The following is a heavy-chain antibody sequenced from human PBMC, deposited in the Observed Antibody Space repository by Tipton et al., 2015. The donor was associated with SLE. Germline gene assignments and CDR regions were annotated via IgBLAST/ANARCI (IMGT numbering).Heavy chain of an antibody. D-gene: IGHD6-6*01. CDR3: ARGRGSSSSGHY. V-gene: IGHV4-59*12. CDR1: GGSINSYY. J-gene: IGHJ4*02. CDR2: IYYSGST. Sequence: TLSLTCTVSGGSINSYYWSWIRQPPGKGLEWIGYIYYSGSTNYKPSLKSRVTISVDTSKNQFSLKLSSVTAADTAVYYCARGRGSSSSGHYWGQGTLVTVSS.